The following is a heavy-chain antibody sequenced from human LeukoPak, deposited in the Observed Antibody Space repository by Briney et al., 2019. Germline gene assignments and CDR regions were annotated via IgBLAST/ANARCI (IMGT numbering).Heavy chain of an antibody. CDR1: GYTFTGYY. Sequence: ASVKASCKASGYTFTGYYMYWVRQAPGQGLEWMGWINPNSGGTNYAQKFQGRVTMTRDSSISTAYMELSRLRSDDTAVYYCARDILTGYYSVGDYWGQGTLVTVSS. D-gene: IGHD3-9*01. J-gene: IGHJ4*02. CDR2: INPNSGGT. V-gene: IGHV1-2*02. CDR3: ARDILTGYYSVGDY.